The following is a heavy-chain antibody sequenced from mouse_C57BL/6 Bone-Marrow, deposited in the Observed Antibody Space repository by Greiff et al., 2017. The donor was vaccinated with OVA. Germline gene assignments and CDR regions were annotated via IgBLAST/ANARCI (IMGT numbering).Heavy chain of an antibody. CDR2: ISNGGGST. CDR1: GFTFSDFY. CDR3: ARLDAMDY. V-gene: IGHV5-12*01. Sequence: EVQLQESGGGLVQPGGSLKLSCAASGFTFSDFYMYWIRQTPEKRLEWVAYISNGGGSTYYPDTVKGRFTISRYNAKNTLYLQMSRLKSEDTAMYYCARLDAMDYWGQGTSVTVSS. J-gene: IGHJ4*01.